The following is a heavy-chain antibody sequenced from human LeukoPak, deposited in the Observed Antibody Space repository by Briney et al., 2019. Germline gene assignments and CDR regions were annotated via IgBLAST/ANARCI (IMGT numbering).Heavy chain of an antibody. CDR3: AVQITIFGVVKENWFDP. CDR1: GYSISSGYY. Sequence: SSETLSLTCAVSGYSISSGYYWGWIRQPPGKGLEWIGSIYHSGSTYYSPSLKSRVTISVDTSKNQFSLKLSSVTAADTAVYYCAVQITIFGVVKENWFDPWGQGTLVTVSS. D-gene: IGHD3-3*01. CDR2: IYHSGST. J-gene: IGHJ5*02. V-gene: IGHV4-38-2*01.